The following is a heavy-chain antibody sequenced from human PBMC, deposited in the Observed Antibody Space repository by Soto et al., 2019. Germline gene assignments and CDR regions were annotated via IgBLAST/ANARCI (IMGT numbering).Heavy chain of an antibody. J-gene: IGHJ4*02. CDR1: GGSVSRDSYY. CDR3: ARATYYYERHFDY. Sequence: QVQLRESGPGLVKPSETLSLTCTVSGGSVSRDSYYWSWIRQPPGKGLEWIGYISNSGDTKYNPSLESRVTISMDTSKNHLSLKMSSVTAADTAVYYCARATYYYERHFDYWGQGTLVSVSS. CDR2: ISNSGDT. V-gene: IGHV4-61*03. D-gene: IGHD3-22*01.